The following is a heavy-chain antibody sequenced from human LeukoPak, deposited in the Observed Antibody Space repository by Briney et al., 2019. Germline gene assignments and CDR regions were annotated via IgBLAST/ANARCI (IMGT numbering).Heavy chain of an antibody. CDR2: IIPIFGTA. J-gene: IGHJ3*02. Sequence: ASVKVSCKASGGTFSSYAISWVRQVPGQGLEWMGGIIPIFGTANYAQKFQGRVTITADKSTSTAYMELSSLRSEDTAVYYCASSLEMATILGAFDIWGQGTMVTVSS. CDR3: ASSLEMATILGAFDI. D-gene: IGHD5-24*01. V-gene: IGHV1-69*06. CDR1: GGTFSSYA.